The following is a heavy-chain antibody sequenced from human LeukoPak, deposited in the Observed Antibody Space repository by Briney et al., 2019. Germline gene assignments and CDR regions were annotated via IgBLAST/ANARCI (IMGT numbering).Heavy chain of an antibody. V-gene: IGHV3-30*04. D-gene: IGHD3-22*01. J-gene: IGHJ4*02. CDR2: ISYDGSNK. CDR3: ARDRSSSGYFFDY. Sequence: GGSLRLSCAASGFTFSSYAIHWARQAPGKGLEWVAVISYDGSNKYYADSVKGRFTISRDNSKNTLYLQMNSLRAEDTAVYYCARDRSSSGYFFDYWGQGTLVTVSS. CDR1: GFTFSSYA.